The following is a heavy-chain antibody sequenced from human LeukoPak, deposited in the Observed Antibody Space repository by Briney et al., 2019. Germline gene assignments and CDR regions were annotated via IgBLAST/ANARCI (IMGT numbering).Heavy chain of an antibody. CDR1: GFTFSGHY. J-gene: IGHJ4*02. CDR2: VRNKANRYTT. Sequence: GGSLRLSCAASGFTFSGHYIDWVRQAPGKGLEWVARVRNKANRYTTEYAASVKGRFTIPRDESKNSLLLQMNRLKTEDNAVYFCIRGKGGSGNYYPFDYWGQGTLVTVSS. CDR3: IRGKGGSGNYYPFDY. D-gene: IGHD3-10*01. V-gene: IGHV3-72*01.